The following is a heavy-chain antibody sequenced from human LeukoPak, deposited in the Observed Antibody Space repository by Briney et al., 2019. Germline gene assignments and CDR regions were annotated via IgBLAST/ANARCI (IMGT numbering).Heavy chain of an antibody. CDR3: ARTPGGHVNWFDP. Sequence: SETLSLTCTVSGGSISSSSYYWGWIRQPPGKGLEWIGSIYYSGSTYYNPSLKSRVTISVDTSKNQFSLKLSSVTAADTAVYYCARTPGGHVNWFDPWGQGTLVTVSS. J-gene: IGHJ5*02. D-gene: IGHD3-16*01. CDR2: IYYSGST. CDR1: GGSISSSSYY. V-gene: IGHV4-39*07.